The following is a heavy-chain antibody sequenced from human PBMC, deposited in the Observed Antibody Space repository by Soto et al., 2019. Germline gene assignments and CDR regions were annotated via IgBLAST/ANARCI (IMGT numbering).Heavy chain of an antibody. J-gene: IGHJ6*03. CDR2: ISGSGGST. V-gene: IGHV3-23*01. Sequence: GGSLRLSCAASGFTFSSYAMSWVRQAPGKGLEWVSAISGSGGSTYYADNVKGRFTISRDNSKNTLFLKMNSLRVEDTAMYYCTRDDVYCDGGGCYGVPMDVWGKGTTVTVSS. CDR3: TRDDVYCDGGGCYGVPMDV. CDR1: GFTFSSYA. D-gene: IGHD2-15*01.